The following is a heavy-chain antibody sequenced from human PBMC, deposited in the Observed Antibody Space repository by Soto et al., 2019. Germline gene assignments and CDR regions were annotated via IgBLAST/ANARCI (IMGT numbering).Heavy chain of an antibody. J-gene: IGHJ5*02. CDR2: ISYDGSNK. CDR3: ARETYSSGWYEGGDWFDP. V-gene: IGHV3-30-3*01. D-gene: IGHD6-19*01. Sequence: GGSLRLSCAASGFTFSSYAMHWVRQAPGKGLEWVAVISYDGSNKYYADSVKGRFTISRDNSKNTLYLQMNSLRAEDTAVYYCARETYSSGWYEGGDWFDPWGQGTLVTVSS. CDR1: GFTFSSYA.